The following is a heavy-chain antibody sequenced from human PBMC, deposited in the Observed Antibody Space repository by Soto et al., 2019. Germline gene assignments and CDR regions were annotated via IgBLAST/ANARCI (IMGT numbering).Heavy chain of an antibody. Sequence: GASVKVSCKASGYTFSTYFIHWERQAPGQGLEWLGIINPSGGRTSYAQKFQGRVTMTRDTSTSTVYMELNSLRSEDTAVYFCARVPSGYDNVFDYWG. D-gene: IGHD5-12*01. CDR3: ARVPSGYDNVFDY. V-gene: IGHV1-46*03. CDR2: INPSGGRT. J-gene: IGHJ4*01. CDR1: GYTFSTYF.